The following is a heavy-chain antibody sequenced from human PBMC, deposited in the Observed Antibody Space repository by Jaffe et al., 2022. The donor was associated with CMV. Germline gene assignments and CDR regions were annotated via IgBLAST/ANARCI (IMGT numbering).Heavy chain of an antibody. CDR2: ISSSGSTI. Sequence: EVQLVESGGGLVQPGGSLRLSCAASGFTFSSYEMNWVRQAPGKGLEWVSYISSSGSTIYYADSVKGRFTISRDNAKNSLYLQMNSLRAEDTAVYYCAREGPGTDYGEAHGAFDIWGQGTMVTVSS. CDR1: GFTFSSYE. CDR3: AREGPGTDYGEAHGAFDI. V-gene: IGHV3-48*03. J-gene: IGHJ3*02. D-gene: IGHD4-17*01.